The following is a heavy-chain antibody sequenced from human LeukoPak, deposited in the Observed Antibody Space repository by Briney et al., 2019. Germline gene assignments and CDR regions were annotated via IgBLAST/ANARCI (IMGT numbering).Heavy chain of an antibody. J-gene: IGHJ4*02. CDR1: GFTFSSYA. CDR3: ASTRIVVVPAAISYDY. D-gene: IGHD2-2*02. V-gene: IGHV3-23*01. CDR2: ISGSGGST. Sequence: PGGSLRLSCAASGFTFSSYAMSWVRQAPGKGLEWASAISGSGGSTYYADSVKGRFTISRDNSKNTLYLQMNSLRAEDTAVYYCASTRIVVVPAAISYDYWGQGTLVTVSS.